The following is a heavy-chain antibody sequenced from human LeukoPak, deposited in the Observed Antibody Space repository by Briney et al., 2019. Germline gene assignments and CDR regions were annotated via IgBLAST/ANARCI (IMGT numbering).Heavy chain of an antibody. CDR1: GGTFSSYA. CDR2: INPHSGGT. Sequence: ASVKVSCKASGGTFSSYAISWVRQAPGQGLEWMGWINPHSGGTNYALKFQGRVTMTRDTSLTTAYMEVSRLRSDDTAVYYCARGHGSSWYRGRIEDYYYYMDVWGKGTTVTVSS. CDR3: ARGHGSSWYRGRIEDYYYYMDV. J-gene: IGHJ6*03. D-gene: IGHD6-13*01. V-gene: IGHV1-2*02.